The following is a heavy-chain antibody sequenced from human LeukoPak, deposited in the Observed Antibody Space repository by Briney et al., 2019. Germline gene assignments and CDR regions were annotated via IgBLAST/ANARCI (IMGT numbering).Heavy chain of an antibody. CDR2: IYSGGSK. CDR3: ARDSQEGYFDY. Sequence: QAGGPLRLSCAASGFTVSSNYMSWVRQAPGKGLEWVSVIYSGGSKYYADSVKGRFTISRDNSKNTLYLQMNSLRAEDTAVYYCARDSQEGYFDYWGQGTLVIVSS. J-gene: IGHJ4*02. CDR1: GFTVSSNY. V-gene: IGHV3-53*01.